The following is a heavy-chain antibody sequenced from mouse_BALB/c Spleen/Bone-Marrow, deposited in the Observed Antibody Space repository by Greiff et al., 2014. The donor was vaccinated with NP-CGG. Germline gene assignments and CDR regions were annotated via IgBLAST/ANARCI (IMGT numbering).Heavy chain of an antibody. V-gene: IGHV2-9*02. CDR1: GFSLTSYG. J-gene: IGHJ1*01. D-gene: IGHD2-3*01. Sequence: QVQLQQSGPSLVAPSQSLSFTCTVSGFSLTSYGVHWVRQPPGKGLEWLGVIWAGGSTNYNSALMSRPSISKDNSKSQVFLKMNSLQTDDTAMYYCARVYLWYFDVWGAGTTVTVSS. CDR3: ARVYLWYFDV. CDR2: IWAGGST.